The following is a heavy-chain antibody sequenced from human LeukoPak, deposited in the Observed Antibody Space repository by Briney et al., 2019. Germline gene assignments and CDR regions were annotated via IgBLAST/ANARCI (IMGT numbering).Heavy chain of an antibody. Sequence: GGSLRLSCAASGFTFSSYWMSWVRQAPGKGLEWVAVISYDGSNKYYADSVKGRFTISRDNSKNTLYLQMNSLRAEDTAVYYCARDRPLQGLDYWGQGTLVTVSS. CDR3: ARDRPLQGLDY. CDR1: GFTFSSYW. CDR2: ISYDGSNK. V-gene: IGHV3-30*03. D-gene: IGHD5-24*01. J-gene: IGHJ4*02.